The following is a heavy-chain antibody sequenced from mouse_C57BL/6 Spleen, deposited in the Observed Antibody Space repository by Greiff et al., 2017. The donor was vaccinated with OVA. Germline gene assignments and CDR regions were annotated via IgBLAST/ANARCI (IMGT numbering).Heavy chain of an antibody. V-gene: IGHV1-52*01. D-gene: IGHD2-4*01. Sequence: VQLQQPGAELVRPGSSVKLSCKASGYTFTSYWMHWVKQRPIQGLEWIGNIDPSDSETHYNQKFKDKATLTVDKSSSTAYMQLSSLTSEDSAVYYCARRYYDYDGFAYWGQGTLVTVSA. CDR3: ARRYYDYDGFAY. J-gene: IGHJ3*01. CDR1: GYTFTSYW. CDR2: IDPSDSET.